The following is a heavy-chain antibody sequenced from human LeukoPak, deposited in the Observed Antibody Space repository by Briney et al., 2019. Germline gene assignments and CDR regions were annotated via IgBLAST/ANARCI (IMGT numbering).Heavy chain of an antibody. Sequence: GGSLRLSCAASGFTFDEHAMHWVRQAPGKGLEWVSGISWNNGSINYADSVKGRFTISRDNAKNSLYLQMNSLRTEDTAFYYCAKAREGDFFDYWGQGTLVTVSS. V-gene: IGHV3-9*01. J-gene: IGHJ4*02. D-gene: IGHD6-6*01. CDR2: ISWNNGSI. CDR3: AKAREGDFFDY. CDR1: GFTFDEHA.